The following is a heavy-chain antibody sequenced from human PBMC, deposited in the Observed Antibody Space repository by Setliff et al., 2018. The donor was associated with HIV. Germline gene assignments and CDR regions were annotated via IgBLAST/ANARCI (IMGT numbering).Heavy chain of an antibody. V-gene: IGHV4-59*08. CDR3: ARQITMVRGVYQPYYYYYMDV. CDR2: IHTSGTT. D-gene: IGHD3-10*01. CDR1: GDSSSNDY. J-gene: IGHJ6*03. Sequence: SETLSLTCTVSGDSSSNDYWTWVRQPPGKGLEWIGNIHTSGTTKYNPSLNSRVTISVDMSKSQFSLKLSSVTAADTAVYYCARQITMVRGVYQPYYYYYMDVWGKGTTVTVSS.